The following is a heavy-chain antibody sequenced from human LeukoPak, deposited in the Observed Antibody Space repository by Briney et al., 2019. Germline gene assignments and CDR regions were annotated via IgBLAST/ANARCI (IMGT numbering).Heavy chain of an antibody. J-gene: IGHJ6*03. CDR3: ARAVGTAMAHYYYYYMDV. V-gene: IGHV4-59*01. Sequence: SETLSLTCTVSGGSISNYYWSWIRQPPGKGLEWIGYLYFSGSTNYKPSLKSRATISVDRSKNQFSLKLTSVTAADTAVYYCARAVGTAMAHYYYYYMDVWGKGTTVTISS. CDR1: GGSISNYY. CDR2: LYFSGST. D-gene: IGHD5-18*01.